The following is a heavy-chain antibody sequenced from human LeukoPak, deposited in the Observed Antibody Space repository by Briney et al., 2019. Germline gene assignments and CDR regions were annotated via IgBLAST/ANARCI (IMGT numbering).Heavy chain of an antibody. D-gene: IGHD3-3*01. CDR1: GGSISSSSYY. J-gene: IGHJ4*02. CDR2: IYYSGST. Sequence: PSETLSLTCTVSGGSISSSSYYWGWIRQPPGKGLEWIGSIYYSGSTYYNPSLKSRVTISVDTSKNQFSLKLSSVTAADTAVYYCARHFLYFWSGYYTTYYFDYWGQGTLVTVSS. CDR3: ARHFLYFWSGYYTTYYFDY. V-gene: IGHV4-39*01.